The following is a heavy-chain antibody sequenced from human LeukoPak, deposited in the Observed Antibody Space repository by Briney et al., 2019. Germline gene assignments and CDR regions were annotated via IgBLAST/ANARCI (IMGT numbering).Heavy chain of an antibody. CDR3: AKRAEDDFYFDY. Sequence: PGGSLRLSRVASGFTFSSYAMTWVRQAPVKGLEWVSSITSSGGSTYYADSVKGRFTISRDNSKNTLYLQMNSLRAEDTAVYYCAKRAEDDFYFDYWGQGTLVTVSS. V-gene: IGHV3-23*01. CDR1: GFTFSSYA. D-gene: IGHD2-21*02. J-gene: IGHJ4*02. CDR2: ITSSGGST.